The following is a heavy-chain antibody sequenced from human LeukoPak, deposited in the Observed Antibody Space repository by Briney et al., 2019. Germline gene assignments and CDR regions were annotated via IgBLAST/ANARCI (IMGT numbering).Heavy chain of an antibody. Sequence: GGSPRLSCAASGFTFGDYGINWVRQAPGKGLEWVSTMSGDATNTYYADSVKGRFTISRDNSKTTLFLQMNSLRAEDTAVYYCAKRTSGSSWYSSDSWGQGTLVTVSS. CDR1: GFTFGDYG. V-gene: IGHV3-23*01. J-gene: IGHJ4*02. CDR3: AKRTSGSSWYSSDS. D-gene: IGHD6-13*01. CDR2: MSGDATNT.